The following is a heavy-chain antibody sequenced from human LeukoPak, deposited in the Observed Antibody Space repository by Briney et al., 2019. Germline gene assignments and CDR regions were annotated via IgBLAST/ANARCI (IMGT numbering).Heavy chain of an antibody. J-gene: IGHJ4*02. Sequence: PGRSLRLSCAASGFTFSSYCMHWVRQAPGKVLEWVAVIWYDGSNKYYADSVKGRFTISRDNSKNTLYLQMNSLRAEDTAVYYCARDPYYYDSSGFLFDYWGQGTLVTVSS. CDR1: GFTFSSYC. CDR3: ARDPYYYDSSGFLFDY. V-gene: IGHV3-33*01. D-gene: IGHD3-22*01. CDR2: IWYDGSNK.